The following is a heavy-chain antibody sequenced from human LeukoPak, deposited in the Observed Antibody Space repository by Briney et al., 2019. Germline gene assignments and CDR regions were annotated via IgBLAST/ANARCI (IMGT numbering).Heavy chain of an antibody. D-gene: IGHD3-10*01. J-gene: IGHJ3*02. Sequence: SETLSLTCAVYGGSFSGYYWSWIRQPPGKGLEWIGEINHSGSTNYNPSLKSRVTISVDTSKNQFSLKLSSVTAADTAVYYCARGKNLDYGSGSYYDALDIWGQGTMVTVSS. CDR2: INHSGST. CDR1: GGSFSGYY. CDR3: ARGKNLDYGSGSYYDALDI. V-gene: IGHV4-34*01.